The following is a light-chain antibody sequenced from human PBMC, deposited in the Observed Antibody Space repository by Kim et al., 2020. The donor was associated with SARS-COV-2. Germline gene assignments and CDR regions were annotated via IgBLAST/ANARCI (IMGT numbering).Light chain of an antibody. CDR1: SLKIYY. CDR3: NSRDTSGNHLVV. V-gene: IGLV3-19*01. CDR2: GKN. J-gene: IGLJ2*01. Sequence: LGQTVRITCRGDSLKIYYATWYQQKPGQAPVLVIYGKNNRPSGIPDRFSGSSSVNTASLTITGAQAEDEADYYCNSRDTSGNHLVVFGGGTKLTVL.